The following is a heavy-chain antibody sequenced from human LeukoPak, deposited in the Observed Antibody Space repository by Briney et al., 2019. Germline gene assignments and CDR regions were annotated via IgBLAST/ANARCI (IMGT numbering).Heavy chain of an antibody. Sequence: SVKVSCKASGGTFSSCTISWVRQAPGQGLEWMGRIIPILGIANYAQKFQGRVTITADKSTSTAYMELSSLRSDDTAVYYCARLGYCSSTSCRRFDPWGQGTLVTVSS. V-gene: IGHV1-69*02. CDR1: GGTFSSCT. CDR2: IIPILGIA. J-gene: IGHJ5*02. D-gene: IGHD2-2*01. CDR3: ARLGYCSSTSCRRFDP.